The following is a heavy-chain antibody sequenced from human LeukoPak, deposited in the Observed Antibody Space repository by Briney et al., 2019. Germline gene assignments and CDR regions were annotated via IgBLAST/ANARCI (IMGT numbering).Heavy chain of an antibody. CDR1: GGTFSSYA. J-gene: IGHJ6*03. D-gene: IGHD3-10*01. CDR3: ARDSFRLWFGELLYYMDV. CDR2: IIPIFGTA. V-gene: IGHV1-69*05. Sequence: ASVKVSCKASGGTFSSYAISWVRQAPGQGLEWMGGIIPIFGTANYAQKFQGRVTITTDESTSTAYMELSSLRSEDTAVYYCARDSFRLWFGELLYYMDVWGKGTTVTVSS.